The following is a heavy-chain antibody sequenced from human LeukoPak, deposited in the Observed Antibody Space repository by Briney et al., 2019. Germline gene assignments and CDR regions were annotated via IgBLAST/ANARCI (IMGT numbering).Heavy chain of an antibody. V-gene: IGHV4-4*07. CDR3: ARGLSSGWYENWFDP. CDR2: IYTSGST. CDR1: GGSISSYY. D-gene: IGHD6-19*01. J-gene: IGHJ5*02. Sequence: SETLSLTCTVSGGSISSYYWSWIRQPAGKGLEWIGRIYTSGSTNYNPSLKSRVTMSVDTSKNQFSLKLSSVTAADTAVYYCARGLSSGWYENWFDPWGQGTLVTVSS.